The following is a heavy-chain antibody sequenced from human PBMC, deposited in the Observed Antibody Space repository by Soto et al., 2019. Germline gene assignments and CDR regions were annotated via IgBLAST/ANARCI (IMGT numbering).Heavy chain of an antibody. Sequence: TGGSLRLSCTASRFTFGSYAMSWVRQAPGKGLEWVSGISGSGGTTYYADSVKGRFTISRDNSKNTLYLQMNSLRAEDTAVYYCAKFVRDKERFESRIPAPFDYWGQGTLVTVSS. CDR3: AKFVRDKERFESRIPAPFDY. D-gene: IGHD6-6*01. CDR2: ISGSGGTT. V-gene: IGHV3-23*01. CDR1: RFTFGSYA. J-gene: IGHJ4*02.